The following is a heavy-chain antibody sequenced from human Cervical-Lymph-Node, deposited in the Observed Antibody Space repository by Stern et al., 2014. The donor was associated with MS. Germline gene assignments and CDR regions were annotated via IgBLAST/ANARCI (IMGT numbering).Heavy chain of an antibody. CDR3: ARDRLDGDYVYYYGLDV. V-gene: IGHV3-30*04. D-gene: IGHD4-17*01. Sequence: QDQLVQSGGGVVRPGRSLRLSCATSGFTFSRYAVLWVRQAPGKGLEWVAAISYDGSNKFYGDSVKGRFTISRDNSKNTLFLQMNNLRPEDSGVYHCARDRLDGDYVYYYGLDVWGQGTTVTVSS. CDR2: ISYDGSNK. CDR1: GFTFSRYA. J-gene: IGHJ6*02.